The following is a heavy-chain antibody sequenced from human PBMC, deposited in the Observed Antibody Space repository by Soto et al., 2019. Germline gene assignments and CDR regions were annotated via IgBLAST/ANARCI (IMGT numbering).Heavy chain of an antibody. CDR2: INHSGST. Sequence: SETLSLTCAVYGGSFSGYYWSWIRQPPGKGLEWIGEINHSGSTNYNPSLKSRVTISVDTSKNQFSLKLSSVTAADTAVYYCARHQRIGGLDVWGQGTTVTVSS. V-gene: IGHV4-34*01. J-gene: IGHJ6*02. CDR3: ARHQRIGGLDV. D-gene: IGHD1-1*01. CDR1: GGSFSGYY.